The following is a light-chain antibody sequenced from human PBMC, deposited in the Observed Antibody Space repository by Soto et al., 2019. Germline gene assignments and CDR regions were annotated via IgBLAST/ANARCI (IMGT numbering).Light chain of an antibody. J-gene: IGKJ1*01. V-gene: IGKV3-20*01. Sequence: EIVLTQSPGTLSLSPGERATLSCRASQSVSNNYLAWYQQRPGQPPRLLISGASSRATGIPDRFSGSGSGTDFTLTISRLEPEDFAVYHCQQYGGAPWTFGQGTKVEIK. CDR1: QSVSNNY. CDR2: GAS. CDR3: QQYGGAPWT.